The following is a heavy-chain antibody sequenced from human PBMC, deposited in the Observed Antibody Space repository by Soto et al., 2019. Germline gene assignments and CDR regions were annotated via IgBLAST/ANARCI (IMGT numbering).Heavy chain of an antibody. V-gene: IGHV1-3*01. CDR3: AADRRITMVRDYYYGMAV. CDR1: GYTFTSYA. CDR2: INAGNGNT. D-gene: IGHD3-10*01. J-gene: IGHJ6*02. Sequence: ASVKVSCKASGYTFTSYAMHWVRQAPGQRLEWMGWINAGNGNTKYSQKFQGRVTITRDTSASTAYMELSSLRSEDTAVYYCAADRRITMVRDYYYGMAVWGQGTTVTVSS.